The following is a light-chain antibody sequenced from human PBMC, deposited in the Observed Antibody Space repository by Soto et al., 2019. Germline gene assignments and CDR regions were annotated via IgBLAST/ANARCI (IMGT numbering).Light chain of an antibody. Sequence: EIVLTQSPATLSVSPGDRATLSCRASQSVDSNLAWYQQKPGQAPRLLIYGASSRATGIPDRFSGSGSGTDFTLTISRLEPEDFAVYYCQQYGSSPRTFGQGTKVDIK. J-gene: IGKJ1*01. CDR1: QSVDSN. V-gene: IGKV3-20*01. CDR2: GAS. CDR3: QQYGSSPRT.